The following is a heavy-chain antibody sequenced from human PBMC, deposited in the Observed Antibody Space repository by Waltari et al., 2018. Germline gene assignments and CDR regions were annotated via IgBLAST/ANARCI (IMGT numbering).Heavy chain of an antibody. D-gene: IGHD6-19*01. CDR1: GISFSSFW. CDR2: RKQDGSEE. V-gene: IGHV3-7*01. J-gene: IGHJ4*02. Sequence: EVQLVESGGGLVQPGGSLRLSCAASGISFSSFWMTWVRQAPGKGREGVAKRKQDGSEEYYVDSVKGRFTISKDNAKNSLYLQMNSLRAEDTAVYFCARERRGQSGWYYFDFWGQGSLVTVSS. CDR3: ARERRGQSGWYYFDF.